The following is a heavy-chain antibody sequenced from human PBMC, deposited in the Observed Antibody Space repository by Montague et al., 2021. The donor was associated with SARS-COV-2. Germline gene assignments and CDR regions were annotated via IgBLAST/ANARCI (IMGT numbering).Heavy chain of an antibody. V-gene: IGHV3-53*01. J-gene: IGHJ5*02. CDR1: KFTVSTNY. CDR3: AILGDYWFDP. CDR2: IYGDGTT. Sequence: SLRLSCAASKFTVSTNYMTWVRQAPGKGLQWVSLIYGDGTTSYADSVKGRFTLSRDNSTNTLYLQMNSLRAEDPAVYYCAILGDYWFDPWGQGALVTVSS. D-gene: IGHD3-16*01.